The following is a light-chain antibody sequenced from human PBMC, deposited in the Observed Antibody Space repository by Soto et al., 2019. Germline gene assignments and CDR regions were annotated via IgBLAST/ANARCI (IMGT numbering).Light chain of an antibody. J-gene: IGKJ3*01. CDR2: GAS. CDR3: QQFGGSPGFT. CDR1: QSINNRY. V-gene: IGKV3-20*01. Sequence: EIVLTQSPGTLSLSPGERATLSCRASQSINNRYLAWYQQKPGQAPRLLIYGASSRATGIPDRFIGSGSGTAFTLTISRLGPEDFAVYYCQQFGGSPGFTFGPGTKVDI.